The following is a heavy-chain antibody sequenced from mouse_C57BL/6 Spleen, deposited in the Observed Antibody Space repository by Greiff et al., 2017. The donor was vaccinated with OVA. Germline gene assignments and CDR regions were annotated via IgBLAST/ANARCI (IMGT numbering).Heavy chain of an antibody. CDR2: IYPRSGNT. CDR1: GYTFTSSG. J-gene: IGHJ2*01. CDR3: ARRGYYFAY. V-gene: IGHV1-81*01. Sequence: QVQLKESGAELARPGASVKLSCKASGYTFTSSGISWVKQRTGQGLEWIGEIYPRSGNTYYNEKFKGKATLTADKSSSTAYMELRSLTSEDSAVYFCARRGYYFAYWGQGTTLTVSS.